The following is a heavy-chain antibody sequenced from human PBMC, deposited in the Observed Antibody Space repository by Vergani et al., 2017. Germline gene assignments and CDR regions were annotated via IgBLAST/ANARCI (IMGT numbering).Heavy chain of an antibody. J-gene: IGHJ6*02. Sequence: QVQLHQCGAGLFPPSFPLSLPXPLSSLPFSPFFFPLFRPPPRXGLVSIPQINHSGSTNYNPSLKSRFTISVDTSKNQFSLKLSSVTAADTDVYYCARGPRVATIGLYYYYYGMDVWGQGTTVTGSS. CDR3: ARGPRVATIGLYYYYYGMDV. CDR1: SLPFSPFF. V-gene: IGHV4-34*01. CDR2: INHSGST. D-gene: IGHD5-12*01.